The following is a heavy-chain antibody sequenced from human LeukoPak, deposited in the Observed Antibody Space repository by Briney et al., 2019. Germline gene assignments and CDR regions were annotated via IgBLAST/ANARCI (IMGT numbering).Heavy chain of an antibody. V-gene: IGHV3-23*01. CDR1: GFTFSSYG. D-gene: IGHD2-15*01. CDR3: AKQRLPSYYFDY. CDR2: IGGSGDDT. Sequence: PGGSLRLSCAASGFTFSSYGMNWVRQAPGKGLEWVSAIGGSGDDTYYADSVKGRFSISRDNSKNTLYLQMNSLRAEDTAVYYCAKQRLPSYYFDYWGQGTLVTVSS. J-gene: IGHJ4*02.